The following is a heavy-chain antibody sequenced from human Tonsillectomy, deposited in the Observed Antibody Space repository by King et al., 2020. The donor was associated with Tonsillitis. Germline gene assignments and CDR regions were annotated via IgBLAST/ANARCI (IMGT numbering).Heavy chain of an antibody. CDR2: ISSSSSYT. D-gene: IGHD2-21*01. J-gene: IGHJ6*03. CDR3: ARRGDTYYYYRDL. CDR1: GFTFSDHY. Sequence: VQLVESGGGLVKPGGSLRLSCAASGFTFSDHYMIWIRQAPGKGLEWVSYISSSSSYTNYADSVKGRFTISRDNAKNSLYLQMNSLRAEDTAVYYCARRGDTYYYYRDLWGKGTTVTVSS. V-gene: IGHV3-11*05.